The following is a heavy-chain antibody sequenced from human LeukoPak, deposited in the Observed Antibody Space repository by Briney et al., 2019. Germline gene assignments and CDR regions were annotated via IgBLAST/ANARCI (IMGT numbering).Heavy chain of an antibody. Sequence: ASVKVSCKASGYTFTGYYMHWVRQAPGQGLEWMGWINPNSGGTNYAQKFQGRVTMTRDTSISTAYMELSRLRSEDTAVYYCARQQLVDGSWFDPWGQGTLVTVSS. D-gene: IGHD6-6*01. J-gene: IGHJ5*02. CDR2: INPNSGGT. CDR3: ARQQLVDGSWFDP. V-gene: IGHV1-2*02. CDR1: GYTFTGYY.